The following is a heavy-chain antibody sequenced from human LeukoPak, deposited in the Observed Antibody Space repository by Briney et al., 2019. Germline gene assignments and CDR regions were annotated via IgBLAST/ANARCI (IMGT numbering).Heavy chain of an antibody. CDR1: GYTFTGYY. J-gene: IGHJ5*02. CDR3: ARDGHMVRGVIITHWFDP. V-gene: IGHV1-2*02. Sequence: ASVRVSCKASGYTFTGYYMHWLRRAPGQGLEWMDWINPNSGGTNYAQKFQGRVTMTRDTSISTAYMELSRLRSDGTAVYYCARDGHMVRGVIITHWFDPWGQGTLVTVSS. D-gene: IGHD3-10*01. CDR2: INPNSGGT.